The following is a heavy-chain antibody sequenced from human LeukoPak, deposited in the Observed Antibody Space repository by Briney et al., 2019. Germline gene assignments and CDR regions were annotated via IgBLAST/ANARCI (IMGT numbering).Heavy chain of an antibody. Sequence: GGSLRLSCAASGFTFSSYEMNWVRQAPGKGLEWVSFITSSGNTMYYADSVKGRFTISRDNAKNSLYLQMNSLRADDTAVYYCARYGWLVEGPFWYYYYGMDVWGQGTTVTVSS. CDR3: ARYGWLVEGPFWYYYYGMDV. CDR1: GFTFSSYE. J-gene: IGHJ6*02. D-gene: IGHD6-19*01. V-gene: IGHV3-48*03. CDR2: ITSSGNTM.